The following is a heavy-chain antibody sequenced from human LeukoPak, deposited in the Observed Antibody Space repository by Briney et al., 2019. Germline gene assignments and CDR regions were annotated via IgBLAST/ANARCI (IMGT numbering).Heavy chain of an antibody. Sequence: PGGSLRLSCAASGFTFSSYWMHWVRQVPGKALVWVSRINSDGSSTNYADSVKGRFTISRDNAKNTLYLQMNSLRADDTAVYYCARAGGRYSGSPYWGQGTLVTVSS. CDR3: ARAGGRYSGSPY. J-gene: IGHJ4*02. D-gene: IGHD1-26*01. V-gene: IGHV3-74*01. CDR1: GFTFSSYW. CDR2: INSDGSST.